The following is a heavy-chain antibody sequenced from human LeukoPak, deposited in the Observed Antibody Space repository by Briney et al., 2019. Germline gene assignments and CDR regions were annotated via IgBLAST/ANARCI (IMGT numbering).Heavy chain of an antibody. V-gene: IGHV3-30-3*01. CDR1: GFTFSSYA. D-gene: IGHD6-19*01. Sequence: PGGSLRLSCAASGFTFSSYAMHWVRQAPGKGLGWVAVISYDGSIKYYADSVKGRFTTSRDNSKNMLYLQMNSLSAEDTAVYYCARGPGYSSGWYVLSVDYWGQGTLVTVSS. J-gene: IGHJ4*02. CDR2: ISYDGSIK. CDR3: ARGPGYSSGWYVLSVDY.